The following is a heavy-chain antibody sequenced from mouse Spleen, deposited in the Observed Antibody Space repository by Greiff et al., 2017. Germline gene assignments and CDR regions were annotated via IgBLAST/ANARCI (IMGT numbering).Heavy chain of an antibody. J-gene: IGHJ3*01. V-gene: IGHV14-1*01. D-gene: IGHD1-1*01. CDR3: TSDTTVVAEDLFAY. CDR2: IDPEDGDT. Sequence: EVQLQQSGAELVRPGASVKLSCTASGFNIKDYYMHWVKQRPEQGLEWIGRIDPEDGDTEYAPKFQGKATMTADTSSNTAYLQLSSLTSEDTAVYYCTSDTTVVAEDLFAYWGQGTLVTVSA. CDR1: GFNIKDYY.